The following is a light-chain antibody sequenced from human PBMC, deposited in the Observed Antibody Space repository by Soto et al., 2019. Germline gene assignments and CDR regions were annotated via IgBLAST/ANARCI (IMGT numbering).Light chain of an antibody. J-gene: IGLJ1*01. Sequence: QSALTQPPSASGSPGQSVTISCSGTNSDVGGYNYVSWYQQHPGKAPKLMIYEVNKRPSGVPDRFSGSKSGNTASLTVSGLQAEDEADYYCSSYGGSNNYVFGTGTNLTVL. CDR2: EVN. CDR1: NSDVGGYNY. CDR3: SSYGGSNNYV. V-gene: IGLV2-8*01.